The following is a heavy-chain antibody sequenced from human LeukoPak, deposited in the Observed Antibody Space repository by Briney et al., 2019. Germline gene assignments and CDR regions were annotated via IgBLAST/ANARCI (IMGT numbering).Heavy chain of an antibody. CDR2: NSSSGRAI. D-gene: IGHD3-22*01. CDR1: GFTFSNYE. Sequence: GGSLRLSCAASGFTFSNYEMNWVRKAPGKGLEWVSYNSSSGRAIYYADSVEGRFTIPRDNAQNSLYVQMNSLRAEDTAVYYCARGGYDSRGYYFIAFDIWGQGTMVTVSS. CDR3: ARGGYDSRGYYFIAFDI. V-gene: IGHV3-48*03. J-gene: IGHJ3*02.